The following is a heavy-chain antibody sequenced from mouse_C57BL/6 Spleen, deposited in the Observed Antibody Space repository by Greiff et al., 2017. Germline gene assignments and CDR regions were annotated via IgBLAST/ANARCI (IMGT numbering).Heavy chain of an antibody. Sequence: QVQPQQSGAELVRPGASVTLSCKASGYTFTDYEMHWVKQTPVHGLEWIGAIDPGTGSTAYNQKFKGKAILTADKSSSTAYMELRSLTSEDSAVYYCTRPTRYWGQGTTLTVSS. CDR3: TRPTRY. V-gene: IGHV1-15*01. CDR1: GYTFTDYE. CDR2: IDPGTGST. J-gene: IGHJ2*01.